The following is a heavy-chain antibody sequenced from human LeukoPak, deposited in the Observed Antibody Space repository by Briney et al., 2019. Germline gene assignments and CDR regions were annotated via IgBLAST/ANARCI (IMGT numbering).Heavy chain of an antibody. J-gene: IGHJ5*02. Sequence: ASVKVSCKASGYTFTGHYIHWVRQAPGQGLEAIGWINPNSGDTYYAQQFQGRVSMTRDTSIGTAYMELRGLTFDDTAVYYCARDGGIRAWFDPWGQGTLVTVSS. CDR3: ARDGGIRAWFDP. V-gene: IGHV1-2*02. CDR2: INPNSGDT. CDR1: GYTFTGHY. D-gene: IGHD3-16*01.